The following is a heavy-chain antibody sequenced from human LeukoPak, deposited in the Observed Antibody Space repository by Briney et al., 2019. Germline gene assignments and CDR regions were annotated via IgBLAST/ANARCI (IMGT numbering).Heavy chain of an antibody. CDR3: ATDVAYDILTVCHGAFDI. J-gene: IGHJ3*02. V-gene: IGHV4-59*01. CDR1: GGSISRSY. CDR2: VSYSGNT. Sequence: SETLSLTCTVSGGSISRSYWNWIRQPPGKELEWIGYVSYSGNTNYNPSLKSRVTMSVDTSKTQFSLKLRSVTAADTAVYYCATDVAYDILTVCHGAFDIWGLGTTVTVSS. D-gene: IGHD3-9*01.